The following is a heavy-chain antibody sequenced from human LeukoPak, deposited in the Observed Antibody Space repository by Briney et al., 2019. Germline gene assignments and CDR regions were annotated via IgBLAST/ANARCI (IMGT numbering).Heavy chain of an antibody. J-gene: IGHJ4*02. CDR1: GFTFSSYE. Sequence: GGSLRLSCAASGFTFSSYEMNWVRQAPGKVLEWVSYISSSGSTIYYADSVKGRFTISRDNAKNSLYLQMNSLRAEDTAVYYCARHRTASDYWGQGTLVTVSS. CDR2: ISSSGSTI. D-gene: IGHD3-16*02. V-gene: IGHV3-48*03. CDR3: ARHRTASDY.